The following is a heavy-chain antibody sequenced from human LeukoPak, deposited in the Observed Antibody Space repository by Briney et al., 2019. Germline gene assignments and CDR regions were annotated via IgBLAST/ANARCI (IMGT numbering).Heavy chain of an antibody. Sequence: GGSLRLSCAASGFDFNIYEMIWVRQAPGKEPEWISYISSSGSLVYYADSVKGRFTVSRDNAQKSLFLQMNGLRVEDTAMYYYARDSLHNYGGTGYGYYFDYWGQGTPVTVSS. D-gene: IGHD4/OR15-4a*01. CDR2: ISSSGSLV. V-gene: IGHV3-48*03. J-gene: IGHJ4*02. CDR1: GFDFNIYE. CDR3: ARDSLHNYGGTGYGYYFDY.